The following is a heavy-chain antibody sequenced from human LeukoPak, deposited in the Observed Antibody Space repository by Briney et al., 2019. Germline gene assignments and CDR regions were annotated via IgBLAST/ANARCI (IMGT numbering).Heavy chain of an antibody. J-gene: IGHJ5*02. CDR2: INTSGST. D-gene: IGHD3-22*01. V-gene: IGHV4-61*02. Sequence: PSQTLSLTCTVSGGSMSSNTYYWSWIRQPAGKGLEWIGRINTSGSTNYNPSLKSRVTISVDTSKNQFSLTLSSVTAADTAVYYCAIDRGYYDSSGYVNWLDPWGQGTLVTVSS. CDR1: GGSMSSNTYY. CDR3: AIDRGYYDSSGYVNWLDP.